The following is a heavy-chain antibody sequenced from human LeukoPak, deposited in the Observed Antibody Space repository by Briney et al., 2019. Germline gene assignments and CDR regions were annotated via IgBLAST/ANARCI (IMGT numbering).Heavy chain of an antibody. Sequence: GGSLRLSCAASGFTFSSYGMHWVRQAPGKGLEWVAFIRYDGSNKYYADSVKGRFTISRDNSKNTLYLQMNSLRAEDTAVYYCAKNPAGTAWWFDPWGQGTLVTVSS. CDR1: GFTFSSYG. D-gene: IGHD6-13*01. CDR3: AKNPAGTAWWFDP. V-gene: IGHV3-30*02. CDR2: IRYDGSNK. J-gene: IGHJ5*02.